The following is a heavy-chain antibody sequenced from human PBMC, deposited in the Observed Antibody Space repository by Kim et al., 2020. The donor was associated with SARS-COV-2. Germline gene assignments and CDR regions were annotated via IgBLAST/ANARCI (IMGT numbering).Heavy chain of an antibody. CDR2: ITGGGIT. V-gene: IGHV3-23*01. J-gene: IGHJ4*02. CDR1: GFTFGTYI. D-gene: IGHD2-21*01. Sequence: GWSLRLSCAASGFTFGTYIMSWVRQTPRKGLEWVSSITGGGITFYADSVTGRFTSSRENPKNTLHLQMNSLRVEDTALYYCVSRGVNSMDYFDYWGQGSL. CDR3: VSRGVNSMDYFDY.